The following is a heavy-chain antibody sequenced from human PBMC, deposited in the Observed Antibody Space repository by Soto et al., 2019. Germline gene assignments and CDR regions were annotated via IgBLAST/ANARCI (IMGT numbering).Heavy chain of an antibody. J-gene: IGHJ4*02. CDR3: ARVGGYSGYEIGYFDY. D-gene: IGHD5-12*01. CDR2: IYYSGST. CDR1: GGSISSGGYY. V-gene: IGHV4-31*03. Sequence: KSSETLSLTCTVSGGSISSGGYYWSWIRQHPGKGLEWIGYIYYSGSTYYNPSLKSRVTISVDTSKNQFSLKLSSVTAADTAVHYCARVGGYSGYEIGYFDYWGQGTLVTVSS.